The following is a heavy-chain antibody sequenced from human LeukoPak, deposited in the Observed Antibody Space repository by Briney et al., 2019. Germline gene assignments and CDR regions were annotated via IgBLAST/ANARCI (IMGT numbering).Heavy chain of an antibody. CDR2: IKSKTDGGTT. CDR1: GFTFSNAW. CDR3: AKDSGSSWDHNWFDP. J-gene: IGHJ5*02. Sequence: GGSLRLSCAASGFTFSNAWMSWVRQAPGKGLEWVGRIKSKTDGGTTDYAAPVKGRFTISRDDSKNTLYLQMNSLKTEDTAVYYCAKDSGSSWDHNWFDPWGQGTLVTVSS. V-gene: IGHV3-15*01. D-gene: IGHD6-13*01.